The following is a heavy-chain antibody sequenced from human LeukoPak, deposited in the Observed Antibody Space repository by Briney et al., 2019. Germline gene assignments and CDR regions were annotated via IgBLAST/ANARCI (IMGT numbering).Heavy chain of an antibody. CDR2: VYPSDYET. Sequence: GESLKISCEGSGYSFSNYWIGWVRQMPGKGLEGMGIVYPSDYETRYSPSFQGLVTISVDKSISTAYLQWSSLKASDTAMYYCAIPPGYCGNDCSFDHWGQGTLVTVSS. CDR1: GYSFSNYW. V-gene: IGHV5-51*01. CDR3: AIPPGYCGNDCSFDH. J-gene: IGHJ4*02. D-gene: IGHD2-21*02.